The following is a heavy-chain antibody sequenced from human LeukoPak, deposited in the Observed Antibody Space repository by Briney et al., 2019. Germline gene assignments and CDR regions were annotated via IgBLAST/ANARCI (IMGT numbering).Heavy chain of an antibody. CDR3: ARVQIAAAGSSDY. Sequence: SETLSLTCTVSGGSISSYYWGWIRQPPGKGLEWIGSIYYSGSTYYNPSLKSRVTISVDTSKNQFSLKLSSVTAADTAVYYCARVQIAAAGSSDYWGQGTLVTVSS. V-gene: IGHV4-39*07. J-gene: IGHJ4*02. CDR2: IYYSGST. D-gene: IGHD6-13*01. CDR1: GGSISSYY.